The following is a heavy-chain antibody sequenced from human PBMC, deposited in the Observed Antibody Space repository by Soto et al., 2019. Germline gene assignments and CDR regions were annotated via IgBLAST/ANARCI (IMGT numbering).Heavy chain of an antibody. CDR3: ARGGSYDYIWGSYRHFDY. Sequence: SETLSLTCTVSGGSISSYYWSWIRQPPGKGLEWIGYIYYSGSTNYNPSLKSRVTISVDTSKNQFSLKLSSVTAADTAVYYCARGGSYDYIWGSYRHFDYWGQGTLVTVSS. D-gene: IGHD3-16*02. J-gene: IGHJ4*02. CDR2: IYYSGST. V-gene: IGHV4-59*01. CDR1: GGSISSYY.